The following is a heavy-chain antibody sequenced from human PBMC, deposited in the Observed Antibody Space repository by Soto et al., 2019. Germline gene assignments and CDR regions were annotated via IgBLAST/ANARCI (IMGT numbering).Heavy chain of an antibody. CDR2: INHSGST. Sequence: PSETLSLTCAVYGGSFSGYYWSWIRQPPGKGLEWIGEINHSGSTNYNPSLKSRVTISVDTSKNQFSLKLSSVTAADTAVYYCARDRVIYYGSGSYHGWFDPWGQGTLVTVSS. CDR1: GGSFSGYY. D-gene: IGHD3-10*01. J-gene: IGHJ5*02. V-gene: IGHV4-34*01. CDR3: ARDRVIYYGSGSYHGWFDP.